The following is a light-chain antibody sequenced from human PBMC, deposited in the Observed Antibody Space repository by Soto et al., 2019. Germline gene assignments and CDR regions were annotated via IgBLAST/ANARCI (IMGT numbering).Light chain of an antibody. Sequence: ESVFTQSPATLSLSKGESANLACRASQSVTTFLLWYQHRPGQDPRVLIYDASHRATGIPASFRGSGSGTDFTLSILRLEPEDAGNYYCQLRSHWPPITFGEGTRLVV. CDR2: DAS. CDR3: QLRSHWPPIT. V-gene: IGKV3-11*01. CDR1: QSVTTF. J-gene: IGKJ5*01.